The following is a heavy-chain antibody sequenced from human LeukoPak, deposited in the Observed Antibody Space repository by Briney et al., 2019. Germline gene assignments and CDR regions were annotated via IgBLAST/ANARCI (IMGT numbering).Heavy chain of an antibody. V-gene: IGHV3-7*01. CDR1: GFTFSSYW. CDR2: VKQDGSEK. J-gene: IGHJ3*02. CDR3: ARSYGPDAFDI. D-gene: IGHD2-8*01. Sequence: GGSLRLSCAASGFTFSSYWMSWVRQAPGKGLEWVANVKQDGSEKYYVDSVKGRFTISRDNAKNSLYLQMNSLRAEDTAVYYCARSYGPDAFDIWGQGTMVTVSS.